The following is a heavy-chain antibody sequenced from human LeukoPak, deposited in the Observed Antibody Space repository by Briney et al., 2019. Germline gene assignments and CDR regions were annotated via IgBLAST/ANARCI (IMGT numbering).Heavy chain of an antibody. V-gene: IGHV1-69*13. Sequence: SVKVSCKASGGTFSSYAISWVRQAPGQGLEWMGGIIPIFGTANYAQKFQGRVTITADESTSTAYMELSSLRSEDTAVYYCASDVRSGGSRYTFWGQGTLVTVSS. CDR2: IIPIFGTA. CDR3: ASDVRSGGSRYTF. CDR1: GGTFSSYA. D-gene: IGHD2-15*01. J-gene: IGHJ4*02.